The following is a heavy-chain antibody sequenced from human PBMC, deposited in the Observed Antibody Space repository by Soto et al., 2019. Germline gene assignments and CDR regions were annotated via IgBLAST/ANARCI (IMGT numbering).Heavy chain of an antibody. D-gene: IGHD2-2*02. CDR2: MYYSGTP. Sequence: SETLSLTCTVSGGSISGHYWSWIQQPPGKGLEWIGYMYYSGTPNYSPSLKSRVTISVDTSKNQFSLKLSSVTAADTAVYYCARRITDGYTDAFDIWGQGTMVTVSS. CDR3: ARRITDGYTDAFDI. V-gene: IGHV4-59*11. CDR1: GGSISGHY. J-gene: IGHJ3*02.